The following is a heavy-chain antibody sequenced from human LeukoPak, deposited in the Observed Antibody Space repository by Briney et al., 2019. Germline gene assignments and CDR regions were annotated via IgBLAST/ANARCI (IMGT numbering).Heavy chain of an antibody. Sequence: GGSLRLSCAASGFTFSNAWMSWVRQAPGKGLEWVGRIKSETDGGTTDYAAPVKGRFTISRDDSKNTLYLQMNSLKTEDTAVYYCTTRLGGGYSGYDESDVFDYWGQGTLVTVSS. CDR1: GFTFSNAW. CDR3: TTRLGGGYSGYDESDVFDY. V-gene: IGHV3-15*01. J-gene: IGHJ4*02. CDR2: IKSETDGGTT. D-gene: IGHD5-12*01.